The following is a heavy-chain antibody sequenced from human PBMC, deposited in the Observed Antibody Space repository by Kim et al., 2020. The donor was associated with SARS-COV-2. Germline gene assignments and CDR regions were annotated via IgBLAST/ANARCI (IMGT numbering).Heavy chain of an antibody. Sequence: VKGRFTISRDNAKNSLYLQMNSLRAEDTAVYYCARYDFWSGYYGTIYFDYWGQGTLVTVSS. D-gene: IGHD3-3*01. V-gene: IGHV3-11*06. J-gene: IGHJ4*02. CDR3: ARYDFWSGYYGTIYFDY.